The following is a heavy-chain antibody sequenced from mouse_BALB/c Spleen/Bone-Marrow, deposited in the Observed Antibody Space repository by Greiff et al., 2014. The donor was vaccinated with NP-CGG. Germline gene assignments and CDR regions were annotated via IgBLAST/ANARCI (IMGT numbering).Heavy chain of an antibody. CDR1: GYSITSDYA. V-gene: IGHV3-2*02. CDR2: ISYSGNT. J-gene: IGHJ2*01. CDR3: ARYGYDGVDY. D-gene: IGHD2-2*01. Sequence: VQLKQSGPGLVKPSQSLSLTCTVTGYSITSDYAWNWIRQFPGNKLEWMGYISYSGNTSYNPSLKSRISIARDTSKNQFFLQLNSVTTEDTATYYCARYGYDGVDYWGQGTTLTVSS.